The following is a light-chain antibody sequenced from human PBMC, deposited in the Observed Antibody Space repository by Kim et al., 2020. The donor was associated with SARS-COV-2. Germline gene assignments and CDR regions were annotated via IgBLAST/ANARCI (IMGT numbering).Light chain of an antibody. Sequence: GQRVTISCSGSSSKVGRHFVKWYQQLPGTAPKVFIYNDNQRPSGVPDRFSGSRSGTSASLAISGLQSEDEADYYCATWDVTLNGWVFGGGTKLTVL. V-gene: IGLV1-44*01. CDR1: SSKVGRHF. CDR2: NDN. CDR3: ATWDVTLNGWV. J-gene: IGLJ3*02.